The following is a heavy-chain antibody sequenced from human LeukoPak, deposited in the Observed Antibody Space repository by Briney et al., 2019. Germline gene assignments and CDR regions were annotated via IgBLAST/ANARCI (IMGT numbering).Heavy chain of an antibody. V-gene: IGHV5-51*01. D-gene: IGHD3-10*01. CDR2: IYPGDSDT. CDR3: ARQSLSYYYGSGSYRHYYYYYMDV. Sequence: GESLKISCKASGYSFSDYWIAWVRQMPGKGPECMGIIYPGDSDTRYSPSFQGRVTISADESISTAYLQWSSLKASDTAVYYCARQSLSYYYGSGSYRHYYYYYMDVWGKGTTVTVSS. J-gene: IGHJ6*03. CDR1: GYSFSDYW.